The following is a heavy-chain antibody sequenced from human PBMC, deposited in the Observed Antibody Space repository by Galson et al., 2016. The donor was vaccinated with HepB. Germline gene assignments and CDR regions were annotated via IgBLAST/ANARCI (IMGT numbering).Heavy chain of an antibody. CDR2: ISGSGGST. CDR1: GFTFSSYA. CDR3: AKGYCSGGSCQGAFYY. D-gene: IGHD2-15*01. Sequence: SLRLSCAASGFTFSSYAMSWVRQAPGKGLEWVSAISGSGGSTYYADSVKGRFTISRDNSKNTLYLQMNSLRAEDTAVYYCAKGYCSGGSCQGAFYYWGPGTVITVSS. J-gene: IGHJ4*02. V-gene: IGHV3-23*01.